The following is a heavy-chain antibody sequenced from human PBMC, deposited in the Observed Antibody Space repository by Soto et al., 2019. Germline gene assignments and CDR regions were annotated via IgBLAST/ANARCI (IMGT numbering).Heavy chain of an antibody. Sequence: LRLSCAASGFTFSRYEMNWVRQAPGEGLEWVSYISSSGSTIYYADTVKGRFTISRDNAKNSLYLQMSSLRAEDTAVYYCARDGDSSGYYRGWGDYYYGMDVWGQGTTVTVSS. CDR1: GFTFSRYE. V-gene: IGHV3-48*03. D-gene: IGHD3-22*01. CDR3: ARDGDSSGYYRGWGDYYYGMDV. J-gene: IGHJ6*02. CDR2: ISSSGSTI.